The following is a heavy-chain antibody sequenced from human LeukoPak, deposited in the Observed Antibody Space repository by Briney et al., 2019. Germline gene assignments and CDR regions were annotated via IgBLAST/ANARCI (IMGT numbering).Heavy chain of an antibody. D-gene: IGHD2/OR15-2a*01. Sequence: SETLSLTCTVSGGSISSYYWSWIRQPAGKGLEWIGRIYTSGSTNYNPSLKSRVTMSVDTSKNQFSLKLIAMTAADTAVYYCARIHFQFYYMDVWGKGTTVTVSS. V-gene: IGHV4-4*07. J-gene: IGHJ6*03. CDR1: GGSISSYY. CDR2: IYTSGST. CDR3: ARIHFQFYYMDV.